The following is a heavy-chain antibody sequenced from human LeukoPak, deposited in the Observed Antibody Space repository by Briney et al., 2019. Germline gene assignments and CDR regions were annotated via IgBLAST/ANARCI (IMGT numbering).Heavy chain of an antibody. V-gene: IGHV4-39*01. CDR3: ARHEYSGSYYGLSWFDP. CDR2: IDYSGST. D-gene: IGHD1-26*01. CDR1: GGSISSSGYY. Sequence: TSETLSLTCTVSGGSISSSGYYWGWIRQPPGKGLEWIASIDYSGSTYYNPSLKSRFTISVDTSKNQLSLKLSSLTAADTAVYYCARHEYSGSYYGLSWFDPWGQGTLVTVSS. J-gene: IGHJ5*02.